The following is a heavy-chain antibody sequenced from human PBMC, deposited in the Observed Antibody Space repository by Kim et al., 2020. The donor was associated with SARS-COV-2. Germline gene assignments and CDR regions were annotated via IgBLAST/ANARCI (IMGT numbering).Heavy chain of an antibody. Sequence: GGSLRLSCAASGFTFDDYAMHWVRQAPGKGLEWVSGISWNSGSIGYEDSVKGRFTISRDNAKNSLYLQMNSLRAEDTALYYCAKDIFSRITIFGVVIPRGMDVWGQGTTVTVSS. CDR1: GFTFDDYA. CDR2: ISWNSGSI. J-gene: IGHJ6*02. V-gene: IGHV3-9*01. D-gene: IGHD3-3*01. CDR3: AKDIFSRITIFGVVIPRGMDV.